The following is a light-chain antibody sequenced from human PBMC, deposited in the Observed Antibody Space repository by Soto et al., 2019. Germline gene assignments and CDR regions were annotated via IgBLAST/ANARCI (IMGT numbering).Light chain of an antibody. CDR2: DAS. Sequence: ELVMTQSPASLSASPGERVTLSCRASQNIRSSLAWYQQKPGQAPRLLIYDASSRATGISDRFSGSGSGTDFTLTISRLESEDFAVYYCQQYGRSPYTLGQGTKVDI. V-gene: IGKV3-20*01. CDR1: QNIRSS. CDR3: QQYGRSPYT. J-gene: IGKJ2*01.